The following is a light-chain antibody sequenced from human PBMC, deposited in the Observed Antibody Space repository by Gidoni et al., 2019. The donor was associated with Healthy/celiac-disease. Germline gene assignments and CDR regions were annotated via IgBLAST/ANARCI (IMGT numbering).Light chain of an antibody. CDR1: QSVSSY. V-gene: IGKV3-11*01. CDR3: QQRSNWPFLT. Sequence: EIVLTQSPATLSVSPGERATIPCRASQSVSSYLAWYQQKPGQAPRLLIYDASNRATGIPARFSGSGSGTDFTLTISSLEPEDFAVYYCQQRSNWPFLTFGGGTKVEIK. CDR2: DAS. J-gene: IGKJ4*01.